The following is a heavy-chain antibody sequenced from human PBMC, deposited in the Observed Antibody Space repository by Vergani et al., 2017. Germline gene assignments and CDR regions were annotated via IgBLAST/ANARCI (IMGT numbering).Heavy chain of an antibody. Sequence: QVQLVESGGGVVQPGGSLRLSCIASGFTFRIYGMHWVRQAPGKGLEWVAFIGHDATYKYLADSVRGRFSISRDNSGNAMYLQMTSLRGEDTAVYYCANECGENCSWDYWGQGTLVSVAS. CDR1: GFTFRIYG. D-gene: IGHD2-21*01. V-gene: IGHV3-30*02. CDR3: ANECGENCSWDY. CDR2: IGHDATYK. J-gene: IGHJ4*02.